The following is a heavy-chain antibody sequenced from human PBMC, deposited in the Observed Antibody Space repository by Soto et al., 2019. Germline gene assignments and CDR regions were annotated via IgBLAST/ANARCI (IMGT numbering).Heavy chain of an antibody. V-gene: IGHV4-31*02. CDR3: ARVMENCSRTSCYSVHAFDI. D-gene: IGHD2-2*01. CDR2: IYYSGST. J-gene: IGHJ3*02. CDR1: EGSSVNGGDC. Sequence: VAEGSSVNGGDCCIFNHHNPRNGLEWIGYIYYSGSTYYNPSLKSRVKISVDTSKNQFSLKLSSVTAADTAVYYCARVMENCSRTSCYSVHAFDIWGQGIMVTVSS.